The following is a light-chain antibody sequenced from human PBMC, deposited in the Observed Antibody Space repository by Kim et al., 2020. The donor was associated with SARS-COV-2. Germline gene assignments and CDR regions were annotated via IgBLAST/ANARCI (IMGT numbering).Light chain of an antibody. Sequence: SSELTQPPSVSVSPGQTASITCSGHKLGDKYACWYQQKPGQSPVLVIYEDTKRPSGIPERFSGSNSGNTATLTISGTQAMDEADYYCQTWDGSTYVFGTGTKVTVL. J-gene: IGLJ1*01. CDR3: QTWDGSTYV. V-gene: IGLV3-1*01. CDR2: EDT. CDR1: KLGDKY.